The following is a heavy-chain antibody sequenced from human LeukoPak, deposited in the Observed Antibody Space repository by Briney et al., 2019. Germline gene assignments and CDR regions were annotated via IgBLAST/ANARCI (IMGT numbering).Heavy chain of an antibody. Sequence: GGSLRLSCAASGFTFSSYSMNWVRQAPGKGLEGVSSISSSSSYIYYADSVKGRFTISRDNAKNSLYLQMNSLRAEVTAVYYCARGGSGYIPHSDDYWGQGTLVTVSS. J-gene: IGHJ4*02. CDR3: ARGGSGYIPHSDDY. CDR2: ISSSSSYI. CDR1: GFTFSSYS. V-gene: IGHV3-21*01. D-gene: IGHD3-22*01.